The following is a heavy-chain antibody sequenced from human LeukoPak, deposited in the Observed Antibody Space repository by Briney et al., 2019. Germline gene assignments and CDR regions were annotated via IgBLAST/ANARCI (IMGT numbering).Heavy chain of an antibody. Sequence: SETLSLTCSVSVGPMSIYYWSWIRQPPGKGLEWIGYIYYSGSTNYNPSLKSRVTTSVDTSKNQFSLKVSSVTAADTAVYYCAREAGSGWYDYWGQGTLVTVSS. CDR1: VGPMSIYY. D-gene: IGHD6-19*01. CDR2: IYYSGST. J-gene: IGHJ4*02. V-gene: IGHV4-59*01. CDR3: AREAGSGWYDY.